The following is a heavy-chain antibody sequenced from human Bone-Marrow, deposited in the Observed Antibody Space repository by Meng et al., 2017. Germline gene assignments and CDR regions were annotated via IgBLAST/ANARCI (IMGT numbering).Heavy chain of an antibody. CDR1: GFTVSSNY. V-gene: IGHV3-11*01. J-gene: IGHJ4*02. Sequence: QGRLWWLGGVLIRPGGPLRLSCAASGFTVSSNYMSWVRQAPGKGLEWVSYISSSGSTIYYADSVKGRFTISRDNAKNSLYLQMNSLRAEDTAVYYCARQLGATDYWGQGTLVTVSS. CDR3: ARQLGATDY. D-gene: IGHD1-26*01. CDR2: ISSSGSTI.